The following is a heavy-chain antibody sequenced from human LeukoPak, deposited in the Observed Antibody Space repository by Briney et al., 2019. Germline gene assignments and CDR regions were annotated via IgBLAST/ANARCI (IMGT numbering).Heavy chain of an antibody. CDR2: IQEEGSER. J-gene: IGHJ2*01. Sequence: HAGGPRRLSCAASGFIFSSHWMSWVRQCPGEGLEWVAHIQEEGSERYSGDSVKGRFTVSRESTENSVYLQRNSRRVEITAGDYCATSTVHLRTDGYFDLWGRGTLVTVSS. CDR1: GFIFSSHW. D-gene: IGHD1-1*01. V-gene: IGHV3-7*03. CDR3: ATSTVHLRTDGYFDL.